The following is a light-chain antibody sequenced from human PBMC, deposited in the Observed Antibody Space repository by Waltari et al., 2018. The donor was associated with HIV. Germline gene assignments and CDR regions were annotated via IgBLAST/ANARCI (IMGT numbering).Light chain of an antibody. CDR2: GKN. Sequence: SSVLTQPPAVSVALGQTVRITCQGDNLGSKSAHWYQQKPGQAPVLVIYGKNNRPSGIPERFSGSSSGTTASLTISGVEAGDEADYYCKVRDSSSDQEVFGGGTTLTVL. CDR3: KVRDSSSDQEV. J-gene: IGLJ2*01. V-gene: IGLV3-19*01. CDR1: NLGSKS.